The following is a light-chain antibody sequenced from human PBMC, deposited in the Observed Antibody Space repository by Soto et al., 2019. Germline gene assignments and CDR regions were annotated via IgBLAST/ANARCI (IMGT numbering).Light chain of an antibody. V-gene: IGLV4-69*01. CDR2: RNSDGSH. CDR3: QTWGTGIVV. CDR1: SGHSSYA. Sequence: QSVLTQSPSASASLGASVKLTCTLSSGHSSYAIAWHQQQPEKGPRHLMKRNSDGSHSKGDGIPDRFSGSSSGAERYLTISSLQSEDEADYYCQTWGTGIVVFGGGTKLTVL. J-gene: IGLJ2*01.